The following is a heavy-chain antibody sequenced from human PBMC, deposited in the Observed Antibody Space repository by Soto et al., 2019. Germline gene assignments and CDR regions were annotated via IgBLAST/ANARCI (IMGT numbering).Heavy chain of an antibody. D-gene: IGHD3-3*01. CDR2: IYYSGST. V-gene: IGHV4-31*03. CDR1: GGSISSGGYY. Sequence: SETLSLTCTVSGGSISSGGYYWSWIRQHPGKGLEWIGYIYYSGSTYYNPSLKSRVTISVDTSKNQFSLKLSSVTAADMAVYYCARDQGYYDFWSGYLDVWGQGTTVTVSS. CDR3: ARDQGYYDFWSGYLDV. J-gene: IGHJ6*02.